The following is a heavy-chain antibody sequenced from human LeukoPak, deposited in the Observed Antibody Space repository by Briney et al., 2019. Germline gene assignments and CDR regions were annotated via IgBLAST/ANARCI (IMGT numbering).Heavy chain of an antibody. Sequence: GGSLRLSCAASGFTFDDYGMSWVRQAPGKGLEWVSAISGSGGSTYYADSVKGRFTISRDNSKNTLYLQMNSLRAEDTAVYYCAKALGELSSFDYWGQGTLVTVSS. CDR2: ISGSGGST. J-gene: IGHJ4*02. V-gene: IGHV3-23*01. D-gene: IGHD3-16*02. CDR1: GFTFDDYG. CDR3: AKALGELSSFDY.